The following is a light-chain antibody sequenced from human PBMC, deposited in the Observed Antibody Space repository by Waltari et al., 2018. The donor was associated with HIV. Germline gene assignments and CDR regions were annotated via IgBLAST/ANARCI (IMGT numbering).Light chain of an antibody. CDR2: LNSDGSH. CDR3: QTWGLGTFVV. Sequence: QPVLSQSPSASASLGASVTLTSTLSSGHTEYAIPCNQLQPEKGPRYLMRLNSDGSHIVGDGIPDRFSGSSSGAERYLTISSLQSEDEAVYYCQTWGLGTFVVFGGGTNLTVL. J-gene: IGLJ2*01. CDR1: SGHTEYA. V-gene: IGLV4-69*01.